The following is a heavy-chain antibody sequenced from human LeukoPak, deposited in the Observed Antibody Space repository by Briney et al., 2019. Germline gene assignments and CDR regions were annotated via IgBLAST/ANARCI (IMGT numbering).Heavy chain of an antibody. Sequence: PSETLSLTCTVSGGSISSYYWSWIRQPPGKGLEWIGFIYYSGSTNYNPSLKSRVTISVDTSKKQFSLKLRSVTAADTAVYYCARGVVIAPQTFDYWGQGTLVTVSS. CDR3: ARGVVIAPQTFDY. V-gene: IGHV4-59*01. D-gene: IGHD2-21*01. CDR1: GGSISSYY. CDR2: IYYSGST. J-gene: IGHJ4*02.